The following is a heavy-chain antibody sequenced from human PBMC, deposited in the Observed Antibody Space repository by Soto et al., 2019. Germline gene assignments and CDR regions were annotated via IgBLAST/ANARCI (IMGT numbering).Heavy chain of an antibody. CDR1: GYSFTSYW. Sequence: GESLKISRKGSGYSFTSYWIGWVRQMPGKGLEWMGIIYPGDSDTGYSPSFQGQVTISADKSISTAYLQWSSLKASDTAMYYCARGPTVDTAMVTVNYWGQGTLVTVSS. CDR2: IYPGDSDT. V-gene: IGHV5-51*01. J-gene: IGHJ4*02. CDR3: ARGPTVDTAMVTVNY. D-gene: IGHD5-18*01.